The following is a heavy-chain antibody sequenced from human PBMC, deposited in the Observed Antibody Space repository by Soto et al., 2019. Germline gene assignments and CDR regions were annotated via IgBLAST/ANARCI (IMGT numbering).Heavy chain of an antibody. CDR3: STTVITAPLFEY. CDR2: IRNKPNGHTT. Sequence: EVQLVESGGGLVQPGGSLRLSCEGSGFTFSGHYMDWVRQAPGKGLEWLGRIRNKPNGHTTEHAASVKGRFTISRDDSKNSVYLQMHSLRSEDTAVYYCSTTVITAPLFEYWGQGTLVTVSS. D-gene: IGHD3-16*01. V-gene: IGHV3-72*01. CDR1: GFTFSGHY. J-gene: IGHJ4*02.